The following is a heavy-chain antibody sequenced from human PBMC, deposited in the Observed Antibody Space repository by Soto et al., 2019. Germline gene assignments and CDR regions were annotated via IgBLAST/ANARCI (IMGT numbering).Heavy chain of an antibody. CDR1: GFTFSAYW. CDR3: ARVLYSSSSVFDY. CDR2: IKQEGSEK. V-gene: IGHV3-7*03. J-gene: IGHJ4*02. D-gene: IGHD6-6*01. Sequence: PGGSLRLSCAASGFTFSAYWMSWVRQAPGKGLEWGANIKQEGSEKYYVDSVKGRFTISRDNAKNSLYLQMNSLRVEDTAVYYCARVLYSSSSVFDYWGQGTLVTVSS.